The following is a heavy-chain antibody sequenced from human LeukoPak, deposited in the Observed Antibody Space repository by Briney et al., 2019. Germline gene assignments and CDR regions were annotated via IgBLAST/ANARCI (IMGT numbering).Heavy chain of an antibody. CDR3: ARGRPSAAKSIAARGGWFDP. CDR2: ISYDGSNK. D-gene: IGHD6-6*01. CDR1: GLTFSSYA. Sequence: GGSLRLSCAASGLTFSSYAMHWVRQAPGKGLEWVAVISYDGSNKYYADSVKGRFTISRDNSKNTLYLQMNSLRAEDTAVYYCARGRPSAAKSIAARGGWFDPWGQGTLVTVSS. J-gene: IGHJ5*02. V-gene: IGHV3-30-3*01.